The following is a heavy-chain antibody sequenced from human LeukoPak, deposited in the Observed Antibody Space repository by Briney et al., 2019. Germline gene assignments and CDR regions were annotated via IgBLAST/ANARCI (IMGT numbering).Heavy chain of an antibody. CDR2: IYYSGST. CDR1: GGSISSYY. CDR3: ASCGGDCSSDNWFDP. J-gene: IGHJ5*02. D-gene: IGHD2-21*02. Sequence: SETLSLTCIVSGGSISSYYWSWIRQPPGKGLEWIGYIYYSGSTNYNPSLKSRVTISVDTSKNQFSLKLSSVTAADTAVYYCASCGGDCSSDNWFDPWGQGTLVTVSS. V-gene: IGHV4-59*01.